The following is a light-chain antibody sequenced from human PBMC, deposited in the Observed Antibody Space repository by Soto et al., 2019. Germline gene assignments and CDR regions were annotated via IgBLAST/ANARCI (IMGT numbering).Light chain of an antibody. CDR3: QKYGTSPPT. J-gene: IGKJ5*01. V-gene: IGKV3-20*01. Sequence: IVLTQSPGTLSLSPRERATLSCRASQSVTSNYLAWYQQKPGQAPRLLSYGASSRATGIPDRFSGSGSGTDFTLTISRLEPEDFAVYYCQKYGTSPPTFGQGTRLEIK. CDR1: QSVTSNY. CDR2: GAS.